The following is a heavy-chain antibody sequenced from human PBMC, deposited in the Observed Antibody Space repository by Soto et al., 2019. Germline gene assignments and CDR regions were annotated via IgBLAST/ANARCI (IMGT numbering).Heavy chain of an antibody. CDR2: SSNNGGMT. J-gene: IGHJ3*02. CDR3: VKGFAVTYDGFDI. CDR1: GFTFSSCA. V-gene: IGHV3-64D*06. D-gene: IGHD4-17*01. Sequence: PGGSLRLSCSASGFTFSSCAMYWVRQAPGKGLEYVSASSNNGGMTYYADSVKGRFTISRDNTKNTLYLQMSSLRTEDTAVYYCVKGFAVTYDGFDIWGQGTMVTVSS.